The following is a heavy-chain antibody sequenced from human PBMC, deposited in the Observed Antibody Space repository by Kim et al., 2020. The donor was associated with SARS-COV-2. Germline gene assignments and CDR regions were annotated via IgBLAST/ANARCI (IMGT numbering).Heavy chain of an antibody. CDR2: ISYDGSNK. D-gene: IGHD3-22*01. CDR3: ARVLITMIVVVPGAFDI. Sequence: GGSLRLSCAASGFTFSSYAMHWVRQAPGKGLEWVAVISYDGSNKYYADSVKGRFTISRDNSKNTLYLQMNSLRAEDTAVYYCARVLITMIVVVPGAFDIWGQGTMVTVSS. J-gene: IGHJ3*02. V-gene: IGHV3-30*04. CDR1: GFTFSSYA.